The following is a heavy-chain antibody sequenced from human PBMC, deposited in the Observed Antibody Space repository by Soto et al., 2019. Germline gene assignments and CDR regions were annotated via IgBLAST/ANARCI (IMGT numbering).Heavy chain of an antibody. CDR3: AKDTYYHDTTGYYVFDY. D-gene: IGHD3-22*01. CDR1: GFIFSAYG. CDR2: ISYDGNNE. Sequence: QVQLVESGGGVVQPGRSLRLSCAASGFIFSAYGIHWVRQAPGKGLEWVAVISYDGNNEHYAESVKGRFTISRDNSKNTLFLQMSSLGAEDTAVYYCAKDTYYHDTTGYYVFDYWGHGTLFTVSS. J-gene: IGHJ4*01. V-gene: IGHV3-30*18.